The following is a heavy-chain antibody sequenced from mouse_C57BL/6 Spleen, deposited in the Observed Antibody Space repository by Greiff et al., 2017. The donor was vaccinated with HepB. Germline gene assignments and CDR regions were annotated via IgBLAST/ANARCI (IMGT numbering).Heavy chain of an antibody. V-gene: IGHV1-55*01. CDR1: GYTFTSYW. CDR2: IYPGSGST. CDR3: AVDYYGSTAWFAY. J-gene: IGHJ3*01. D-gene: IGHD1-1*01. Sequence: QVQLKQSGAELVKPGASVKMSCKASGYTFTSYWITWVKQRPGQGLEWIGDIYPGSGSTNYNEKFKSKATLTVDTSSSTAYMQLSSLTSEDSAVYYCAVDYYGSTAWFAYWGQGTLVTVSA.